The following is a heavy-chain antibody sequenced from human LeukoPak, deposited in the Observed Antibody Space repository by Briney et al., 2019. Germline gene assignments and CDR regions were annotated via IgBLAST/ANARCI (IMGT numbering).Heavy chain of an antibody. CDR2: IRSKANNYAT. J-gene: IGHJ4*02. D-gene: IGHD2-15*01. Sequence: PGGSLRLSCAASGFTFSGSVMHWVRQASGKGLEWVGRIRSKANNYATAYAASVKGRFTISRDDSKNTAYLQMNSLKTKDTAVYYCTVNYCSGGSCYMLWGQGTLVTVSS. V-gene: IGHV3-73*01. CDR1: GFTFSGSV. CDR3: TVNYCSGGSCYML.